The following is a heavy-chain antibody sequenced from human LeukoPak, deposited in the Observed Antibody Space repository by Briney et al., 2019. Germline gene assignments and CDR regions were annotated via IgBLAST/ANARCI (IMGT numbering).Heavy chain of an antibody. CDR3: ARAGGWSGYSFYYYMDV. Sequence: ASVKVSCKASGYSFIGYYTHWVRQAPGQGLEWMGWINPKSGGTNYVQKFQGRVTMTRDTSISAAYMELSRLRSDDTAVYYCARAGGWSGYSFYYYMDVWGKGTTVTVSS. D-gene: IGHD3-3*01. V-gene: IGHV1-2*02. CDR1: GYSFIGYY. J-gene: IGHJ6*03. CDR2: INPKSGGT.